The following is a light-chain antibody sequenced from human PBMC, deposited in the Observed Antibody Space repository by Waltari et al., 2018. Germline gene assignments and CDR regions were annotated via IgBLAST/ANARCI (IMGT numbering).Light chain of an antibody. CDR2: AAS. CDR3: QQSYSTPGT. Sequence: DIQMTQSPSSLSASVRDRVTITCRASQSISSYLNWYQQKPGKAPKLLIYAASSLQSGVPSRFSGSGSGTDFTLTISSLQPEDFATYYCQQSYSTPGTFGQGTKLEIK. J-gene: IGKJ2*02. V-gene: IGKV1-39*01. CDR1: QSISSY.